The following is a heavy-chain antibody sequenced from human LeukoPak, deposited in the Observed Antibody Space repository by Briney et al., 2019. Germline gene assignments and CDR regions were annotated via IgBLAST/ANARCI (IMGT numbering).Heavy chain of an antibody. CDR2: ISAYNGNT. CDR3: ARDRMTTVTSGWFDP. V-gene: IGHV1-18*01. Sequence: ASVKVSCKASGYTFTSYGISWVRQAPGQGLEWMGWISAYNGNTNYAQKLQGRVTMTTDTSTSTAYMELRSLRSDDTAVYYCARDRMTTVTSGWFDPWGQGTLVTVSS. D-gene: IGHD4-17*01. J-gene: IGHJ5*02. CDR1: GYTFTSYG.